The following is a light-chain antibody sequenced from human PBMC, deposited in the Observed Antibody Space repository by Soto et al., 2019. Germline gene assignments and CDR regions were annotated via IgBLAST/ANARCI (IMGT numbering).Light chain of an antibody. CDR3: SSYTSSSTRRVV. J-gene: IGLJ2*01. CDR2: DVS. V-gene: IGLV2-14*01. CDR1: SSDVGGYNS. Sequence: QSALTQPASVSGSPGQSITISCTGTSSDVGGYNSVSWYQQHPGKAPKLMIYDVSNRPSGVSNRFSGSKSGNTASLTISGLQAEDEADYYCSSYTSSSTRRVVFGGRTKLTVL.